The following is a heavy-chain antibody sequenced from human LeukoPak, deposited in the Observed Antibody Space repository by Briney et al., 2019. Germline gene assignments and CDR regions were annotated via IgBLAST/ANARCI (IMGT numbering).Heavy chain of an antibody. Sequence: SETLSLTCAVYGGSFSGYYWSWIRQPPGKGLEWIGEINHSGSTNYNPSLKSRVTISVDTSKNQFSLKLSSVTAADTTVYYCARAGGITMVRGAPYYYYYGMDVWGQGTTVTVSS. CDR3: ARAGGITMVRGAPYYYYYGMDV. CDR2: INHSGST. J-gene: IGHJ6*02. CDR1: GGSFSGYY. V-gene: IGHV4-34*01. D-gene: IGHD3-10*01.